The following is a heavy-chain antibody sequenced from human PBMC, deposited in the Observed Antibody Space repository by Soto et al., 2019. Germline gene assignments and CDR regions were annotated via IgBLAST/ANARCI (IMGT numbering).Heavy chain of an antibody. J-gene: IGHJ3*02. V-gene: IGHV1-2*02. CDR3: ARDGDSSSPFDI. CDR1: GYTFTGNY. D-gene: IGHD6-6*01. CDR2: INPNSGGT. Sequence: QVQLVQSGAEVKKPGASVKVSCKASGYTFTGNYMHWVRQAPGQGLEWMGWINPNSGGTNYAQKFQGRVTVTRDASISTASMELSRLRSDDTAVYYCARDGDSSSPFDIWGQGTMVTVSS.